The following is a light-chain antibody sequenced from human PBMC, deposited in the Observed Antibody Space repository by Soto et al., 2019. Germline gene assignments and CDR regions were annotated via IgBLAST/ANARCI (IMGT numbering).Light chain of an antibody. Sequence: DIQMTQSPSSLSASVGDRVTITCRASQDISNYLAWYQQRPGEVPKLLIYAASTLHSGVPSRFSGSGSGTDFTLNISSLQPEDAATYFCQKCNSPPPFTFGPGTKVDLK. CDR2: AAS. J-gene: IGKJ3*01. CDR1: QDISNY. CDR3: QKCNSPPPFT. V-gene: IGKV1-27*01.